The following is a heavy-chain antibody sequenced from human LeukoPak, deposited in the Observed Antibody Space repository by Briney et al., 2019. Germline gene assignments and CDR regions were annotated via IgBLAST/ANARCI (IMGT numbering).Heavy chain of an antibody. CDR1: GFTFDDFG. CDR3: ARAGSSSSLVY. CDR2: INWNGGST. D-gene: IGHD6-13*01. Sequence: GGSLRLSCAASGFTFDDFGVSWVRQAPGKGLEWVSGINWNGGSTDSTDSVKGRFTISRDNAKNSLYLQMNSLRAEDTAVYYCARAGSSSSLVYWGQGTLVTVSS. J-gene: IGHJ4*02. V-gene: IGHV3-20*04.